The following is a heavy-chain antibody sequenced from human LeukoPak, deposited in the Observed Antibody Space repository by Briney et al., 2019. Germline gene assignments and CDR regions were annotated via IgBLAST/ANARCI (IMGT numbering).Heavy chain of an antibody. CDR1: GYSISSGYC. V-gene: IGHV4-38-2*02. CDR2: TYHRAST. CDR3: ARGGGSYYHDY. D-gene: IGHD1-26*01. J-gene: IGHJ4*02. Sequence: SETLSLTCTVSGYSISSGYCWGWIRQPPGKGLEYIGSTYHRASTYYNPSLKSRVTISSDTSKNQFSLKLSSVTAADTAVYYCARGGGSYYHDYWGQGTLVTVSS.